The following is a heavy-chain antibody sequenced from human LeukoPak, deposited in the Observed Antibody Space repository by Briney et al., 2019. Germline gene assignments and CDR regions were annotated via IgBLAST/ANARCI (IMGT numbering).Heavy chain of an antibody. Sequence: SVKVSCKASGGTFSSYAISWVRQAPGQGLEWMGGIIPIFGTANYAQKFQGRVTITADESTSTAYMELSSLRSEDTAVYYCASRSVPGIAVAGTPLYYYYYGMDVWGQGTRSPSP. J-gene: IGHJ6*02. CDR3: ASRSVPGIAVAGTPLYYYYYGMDV. V-gene: IGHV1-69*13. CDR1: GGTFSSYA. CDR2: IIPIFGTA. D-gene: IGHD6-19*01.